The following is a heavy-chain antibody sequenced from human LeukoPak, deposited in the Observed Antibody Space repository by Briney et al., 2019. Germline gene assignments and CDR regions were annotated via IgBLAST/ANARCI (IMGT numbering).Heavy chain of an antibody. D-gene: IGHD5-18*01. V-gene: IGHV1-46*01. CDR2: INPSGGST. Sequence: ASVKVSCKASGYTFTSYYMHWVRQAPGQGLEWMGIINPSGGSTSYAQKFQGRVTITRDTSTSTVYMELSSLRSEDTAVYYCATSGYSYGPAFDYWGQGTLVTVSS. CDR1: GYTFTSYY. J-gene: IGHJ4*02. CDR3: ATSGYSYGPAFDY.